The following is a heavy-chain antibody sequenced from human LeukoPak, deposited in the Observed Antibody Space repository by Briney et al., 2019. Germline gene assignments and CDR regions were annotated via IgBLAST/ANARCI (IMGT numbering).Heavy chain of an antibody. D-gene: IGHD1-1*01. CDR3: ARAPGSAYNAYYFDY. CDR2: FFYSGST. J-gene: IGHJ4*02. Sequence: SETLSLTCTVSGASISSGGYFWGWIRQHPWKGLEWMGYFFYSGSTYYNLSLKSRVTISVDTSKNQISLKLSSVTAADTAVYYCARAPGSAYNAYYFDYWGQGTLVTVSS. V-gene: IGHV4-31*03. CDR1: GASISSGGYF.